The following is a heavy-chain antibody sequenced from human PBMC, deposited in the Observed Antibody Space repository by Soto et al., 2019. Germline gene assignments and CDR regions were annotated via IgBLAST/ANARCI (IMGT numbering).Heavy chain of an antibody. D-gene: IGHD3-10*01. CDR3: ARRQSIMIRGANAFDI. CDR2: IYWDGEK. V-gene: IGHV2-5*02. J-gene: IGHJ3*02. CDR1: GFSLITTGAG. Sequence: QITLKESGPTLVQPTQTLTLTCSFSGFSLITTGAGVGWIRQPPGKAPEWLALIYWDGEKRYSPALKSRLTITKDSSKNQVVLTMTNMDPVDTATYYCARRQSIMIRGANAFDIWGQGTFVSVSS.